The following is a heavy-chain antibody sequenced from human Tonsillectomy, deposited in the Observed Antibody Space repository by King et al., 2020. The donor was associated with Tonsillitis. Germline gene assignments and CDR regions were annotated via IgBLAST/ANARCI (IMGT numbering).Heavy chain of an antibody. CDR3: AGTGDSSAYYPFSY. Sequence: VQLQESGPGLVKPSQTLSLTCTVSGDSISSGGYDWSWIRQHPGKGREWSGYIYDSGGADFNPSLNSQVTLLVDTPKNQFSLELTSVTAADTAVYYCAGTGDSSAYYPFSYWGQGTLVTVSS. CDR2: IYDSGGA. CDR1: GDSISSGGYD. V-gene: IGHV4-31*01. J-gene: IGHJ4*02. D-gene: IGHD3-22*01.